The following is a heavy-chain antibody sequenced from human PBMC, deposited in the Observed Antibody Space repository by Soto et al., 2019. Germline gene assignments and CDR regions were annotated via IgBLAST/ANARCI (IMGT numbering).Heavy chain of an antibody. J-gene: IGHJ6*02. D-gene: IGHD3-10*01. CDR2: IYPGDSDT. V-gene: IGHV5-51*01. CDR1: GYSFTSYW. Sequence: GDALKLSCKVSGYSFTSYWIGLVRQMPGKGLEWMGIIYPGDSDTRYSPSFQGQVTISADKSISTAYLQWSSLKASDTAMYYCARQDYDGSGIPVLGYYYYYGIECWCQATTATVSS. CDR3: ARQDYDGSGIPVLGYYYYYGIEC.